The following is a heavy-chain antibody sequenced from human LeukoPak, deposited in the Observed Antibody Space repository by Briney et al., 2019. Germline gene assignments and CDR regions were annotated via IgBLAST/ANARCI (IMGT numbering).Heavy chain of an antibody. CDR1: GYSFTSYW. CDR3: ARQGRAAAGDLDD. CDR2: IYTGASAT. D-gene: IGHD6-13*01. J-gene: IGHJ4*02. Sequence: GESLKISCKGSGYSFTSYWLGWVPQMPGKGLGWRGIIYTGASATRYSPSFQGQVSISADKSSSTAYLQWSSLKASHAAMYFCARQGRAAAGDLDDWGQRSLVTVSS. V-gene: IGHV5-51*01.